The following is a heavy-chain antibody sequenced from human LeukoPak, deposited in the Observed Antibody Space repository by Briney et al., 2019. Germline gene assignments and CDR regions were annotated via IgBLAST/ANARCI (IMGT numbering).Heavy chain of an antibody. V-gene: IGHV1-2*02. CDR2: INPNSGGT. CDR3: AREGDSGYDWGYYFDY. Sequence: ASVKVSCKASGYTFTGYYMHWVRQAPGQGLEWIGWINPNSGGTNYAQKFQGRVTMTRDTSISTAYMELSRLRSDDTAVYYCAREGDSGYDWGYYFDYWGQGTPVTVSS. CDR1: GYTFTGYY. J-gene: IGHJ4*02. D-gene: IGHD5-12*01.